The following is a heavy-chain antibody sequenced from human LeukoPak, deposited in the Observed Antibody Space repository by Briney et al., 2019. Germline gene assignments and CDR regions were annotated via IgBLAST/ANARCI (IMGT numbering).Heavy chain of an antibody. CDR3: GGNEIFGVTAVDY. V-gene: IGHV3-23*01. CDR1: GFTFSSYA. Sequence: GGSLRLSCAASGFTFSSYAMSWVRQAPGKGLEWVSAISGSGGSTYYADSVKGRFTISRDNSKNTLYLQMNSLRAEDTAVYYCGGNEIFGVTAVDYWGQGTLVTVSS. D-gene: IGHD3-3*01. J-gene: IGHJ4*02. CDR2: ISGSGGST.